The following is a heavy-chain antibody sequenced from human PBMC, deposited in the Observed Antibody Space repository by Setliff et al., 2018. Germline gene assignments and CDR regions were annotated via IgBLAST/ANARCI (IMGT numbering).Heavy chain of an antibody. D-gene: IGHD3-3*01. CDR3: AIFGVYYYYYGMDV. V-gene: IGHV1-18*01. CDR2: ISVYNGKT. Sequence: ASVKVSCKASGYTFTSYGFSWVRQAPGQGLEWMGWISVYNGKTKYAQKFQGRVTMTKDTSTRTAYMELSSMISEDTAVYYRAIFGVYYYYYGMDVWGQGTTVTAP. CDR1: GYTFTSYG. J-gene: IGHJ6*02.